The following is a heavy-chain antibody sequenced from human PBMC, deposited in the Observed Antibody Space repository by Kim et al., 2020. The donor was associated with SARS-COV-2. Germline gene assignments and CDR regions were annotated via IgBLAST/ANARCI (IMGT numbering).Heavy chain of an antibody. Sequence: ASVKVSCKASGYTFTSYYMHWVRQAPGQGLEWMGIINPSGGSTSYEQKFQGRVTMTRETSTSTVYMELSSLRSEDTAVYYCARSSPYSSSWYGVDYWGQGTLVTVSS. J-gene: IGHJ4*02. CDR2: INPSGGST. CDR1: GYTFTSYY. V-gene: IGHV1-46*01. CDR3: ARSSPYSSSWYGVDY. D-gene: IGHD6-13*01.